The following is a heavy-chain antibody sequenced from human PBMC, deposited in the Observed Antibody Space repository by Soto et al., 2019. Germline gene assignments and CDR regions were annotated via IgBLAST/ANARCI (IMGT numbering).Heavy chain of an antibody. CDR2: INQSGST. CDR1: GGSFSGYY. Sequence: QVQLQQWGAGLLKPSETLSLTCAVYGGSFSGYYWSWIRQPPGKGLEWIGEINQSGSTNYHPSLKSRVTISVDTSKNQFSLKLISVTAADTAVYYCARTYSSSWSPFDYWGQGTLVTVSS. CDR3: ARTYSSSWSPFDY. D-gene: IGHD6-13*01. V-gene: IGHV4-34*01. J-gene: IGHJ4*02.